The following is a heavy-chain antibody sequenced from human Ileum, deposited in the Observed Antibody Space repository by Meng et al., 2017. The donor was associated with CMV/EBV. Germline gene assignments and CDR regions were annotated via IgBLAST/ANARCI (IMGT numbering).Heavy chain of an antibody. D-gene: IGHD1/OR15-1a*01. CDR2: INSDGTTT. CDR3: ARGNNYAMDV. CDR1: GFTFSSYG. J-gene: IGHJ6*02. V-gene: IGHV3-74*01. Sequence: GESLKISCAVSGFTFSSYGMHWVRQAPGQGLVWVSRINSDGTTTKYADSVKGRLTISRDNAENTLYLQMNTLRAEETAVYYCARGNNYAMDVWGQGTTVTVSS.